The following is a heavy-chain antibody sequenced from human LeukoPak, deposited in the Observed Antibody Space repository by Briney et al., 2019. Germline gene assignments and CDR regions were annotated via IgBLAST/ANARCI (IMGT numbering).Heavy chain of an antibody. CDR1: GYTFTGYY. CDR3: ARERLLWFGVNDAFDI. V-gene: IGHV1-2*02. CDR2: INPNSGGT. Sequence: EASVKVSCKASGYTFTGYYTHWVRQAPGQGLEWMGWINPNSGGTNYAQKFQGRVTMTRDTSISTAYMELSRLRSDDTAVYYCARERLLWFGVNDAFDIWGQGAMVTVSS. D-gene: IGHD3-10*01. J-gene: IGHJ3*02.